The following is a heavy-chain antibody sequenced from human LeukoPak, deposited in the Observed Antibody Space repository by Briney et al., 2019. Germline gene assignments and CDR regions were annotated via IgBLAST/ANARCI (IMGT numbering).Heavy chain of an antibody. CDR1: GFTFNTYS. CDR2: ISDNSNYI. Sequence: KPGGSLRLSCAASGFTFNTYSMNWVRQAPGKGLEWVSSISDNSNYIYYSDSVEGRFTIPRDNAKNSLYLQMNSLRVEDTAVYYCANHFACGSTSCPPFDSWGQGTLVTVSS. V-gene: IGHV3-21*01. D-gene: IGHD2-2*01. CDR3: ANHFACGSTSCPPFDS. J-gene: IGHJ4*02.